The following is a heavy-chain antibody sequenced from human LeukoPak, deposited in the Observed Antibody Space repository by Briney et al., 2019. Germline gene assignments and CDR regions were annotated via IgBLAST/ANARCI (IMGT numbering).Heavy chain of an antibody. CDR2: IYTSGST. J-gene: IGHJ4*02. CDR3: ARANYDILTGYPLPIFDY. Sequence: SETLSLTRTVSGGSISSYYWSWIRQPAGKGLEWIGRIYTSGSTNYNPSLKRRVTMSVDTSKNQFSLKLSSVTAADTAVYYCARANYDILTGYPLPIFDYWGQGTLVTVSS. V-gene: IGHV4-4*07. CDR1: GGSISSYY. D-gene: IGHD3-9*01.